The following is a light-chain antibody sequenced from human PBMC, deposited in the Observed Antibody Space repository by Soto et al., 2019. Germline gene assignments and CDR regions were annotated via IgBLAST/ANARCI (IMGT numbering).Light chain of an antibody. CDR1: QSISNW. CDR3: HQYNSYS. V-gene: IGKV1-5*01. CDR2: HAS. J-gene: IGKJ1*01. Sequence: DIQMTQSPSTLPASVGDRVTITCRASQSISNWSAWYQKKPRTAPNPLIYHASTLASGAPSRFSGSGSATVFPLTISSLQPDDFANYYCHQYNSYSFGQGTKVDI.